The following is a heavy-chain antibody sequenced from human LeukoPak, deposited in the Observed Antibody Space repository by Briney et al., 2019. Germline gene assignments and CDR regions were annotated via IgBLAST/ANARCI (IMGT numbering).Heavy chain of an antibody. D-gene: IGHD3-22*01. CDR3: ARGRTNQRITMIVARQYDAFDI. CDR1: GFTFGTYS. V-gene: IGHV3-21*01. J-gene: IGHJ3*02. CDR2: ISTSSSYI. Sequence: PGGSLRLSCAASGFTFGTYSMSWVRQAPGKGLEWVSSISTSSSYIYYADSVKGRFTISRDNAKNSLYLQMNSLRAEDTAVYYCARGRTNQRITMIVARQYDAFDIWGQGTMVTVSS.